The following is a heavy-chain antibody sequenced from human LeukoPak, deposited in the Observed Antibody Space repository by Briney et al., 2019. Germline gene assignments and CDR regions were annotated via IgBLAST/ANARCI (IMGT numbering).Heavy chain of an antibody. V-gene: IGHV3-48*03. CDR2: INSGGSTL. CDR1: GFTFRSYE. Sequence: GGSLRLSCAASGFTFRSYEMNWVRQAPGKGLEWVSYINSGGSTLYYADSVKGRFTISRDNAKNSLYLQMNSLRAEDTAVYYCARIHNLGILAHFDYWGQGTLVTVSS. J-gene: IGHJ4*02. D-gene: IGHD1-1*01. CDR3: ARIHNLGILAHFDY.